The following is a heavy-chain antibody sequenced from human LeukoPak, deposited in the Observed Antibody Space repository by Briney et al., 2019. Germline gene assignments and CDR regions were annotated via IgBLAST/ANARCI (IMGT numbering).Heavy chain of an antibody. D-gene: IGHD6-13*01. CDR2: ITTSGHM. CDR1: GFTFSSYG. J-gene: IGHJ4*02. Sequence: GGSLRLSCAASGFTFSSYGMHWVRQAPGKGLEWVSSITTSGHMYYADSVKGRFTISRDNAKNSLHLQMNSLRAEDTAVYYCARDPAADDYWGQGTLVIVSS. CDR3: ARDPAADDY. V-gene: IGHV3-21*01.